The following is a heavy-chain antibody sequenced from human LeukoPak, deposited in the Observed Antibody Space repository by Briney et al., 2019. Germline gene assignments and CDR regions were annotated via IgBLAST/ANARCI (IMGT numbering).Heavy chain of an antibody. D-gene: IGHD6-19*01. CDR3: AVAVAGTFNYYYYMDV. CDR2: ISSSSSYI. CDR1: GFTFDDYW. V-gene: IGHV3-21*04. Sequence: GGSLRLSCGASGFTFDDYWMSWVRQAPGQGLEWVSSISSSSSYIYYADSVKGRFTISRDNAKNSLYLQMNSLRAEDTAVYYCAVAVAGTFNYYYYMDVWGKGTTVTVSS. J-gene: IGHJ6*03.